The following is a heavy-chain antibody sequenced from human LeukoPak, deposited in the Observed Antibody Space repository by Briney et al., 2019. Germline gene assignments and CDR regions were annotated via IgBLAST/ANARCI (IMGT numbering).Heavy chain of an antibody. CDR2: IYPGDSDT. J-gene: IGHJ5*02. V-gene: IGHV5-51*01. CDR1: GYSFTSYW. Sequence: GESLKISCKVSGYSFTSYWIGWVRQMPGKGLEWMGIIYPGDSDTRYSPSFQGQVTISADKSISTAYLQWSSLKASDTAMYYCARHGQYYDFWSGYYWFDPWGQGTLVTVSS. D-gene: IGHD3-3*01. CDR3: ARHGQYYDFWSGYYWFDP.